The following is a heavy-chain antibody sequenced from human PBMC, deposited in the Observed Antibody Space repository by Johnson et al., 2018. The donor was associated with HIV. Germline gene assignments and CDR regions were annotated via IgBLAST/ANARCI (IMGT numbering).Heavy chain of an antibody. CDR1: GFTFDDYG. Sequence: VQLVESGGGVVRPGGSLRLSCAASGFTFDDYGMSWVRQVPGKGLEWVSGINWNGGSTGYADSVKGRFTISRDNSKNSLYLQMNSLRAEDTVLYYVARVLTVVYSSGCFGALEIWGQGTVVTVSS. CDR3: ARVLTVVYSSGCFGALEI. D-gene: IGHD6-19*01. J-gene: IGHJ3*02. V-gene: IGHV3-20*04. CDR2: INWNGGST.